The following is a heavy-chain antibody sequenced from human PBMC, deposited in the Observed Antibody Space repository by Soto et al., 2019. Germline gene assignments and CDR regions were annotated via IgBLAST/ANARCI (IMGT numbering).Heavy chain of an antibody. D-gene: IGHD2-2*01. J-gene: IGHJ4*02. V-gene: IGHV3-7*01. CDR1: GLTFSNYW. Sequence: EVQLVESGGGLVQPGGSLRLSCVVSGLTFSNYWMSWGRQAPGKGLEWVANINQDGSESYYVDSVKGRFTISRDNAKNSLYLQMTSLRAEDTAVYYCARPARECSSPGCANWGQGTLVTVSS. CDR3: ARPARECSSPGCAN. CDR2: INQDGSES.